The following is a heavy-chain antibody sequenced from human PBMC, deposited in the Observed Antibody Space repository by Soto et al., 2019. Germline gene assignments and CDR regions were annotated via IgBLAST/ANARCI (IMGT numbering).Heavy chain of an antibody. Sequence: QVTLKESGPVLVKPTEPLTLTCTFSGFSLSNPRMSVSRIRQPPGKALEWLAHISSSDEKSYSTSLRSRLTIAKDTSKSQVVLTMTNMDAVDTATYYCARVLYYGMDVGGQGTTVTVSS. V-gene: IGHV2-26*01. CDR2: ISSSDEK. CDR1: GFSLSNPRMS. J-gene: IGHJ6*02. CDR3: ARVLYYGMDV.